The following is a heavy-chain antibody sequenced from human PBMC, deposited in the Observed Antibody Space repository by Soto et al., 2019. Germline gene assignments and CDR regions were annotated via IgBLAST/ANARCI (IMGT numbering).Heavy chain of an antibody. CDR1: GYTFRNFG. D-gene: IGHD6-6*01. V-gene: IGHV1-18*01. J-gene: IGHJ4*02. CDR2: INTYNGNT. Sequence: ASVKVSCKASGYTFRNFGINWVRQAPGQGLEWMGWINTYNGNTNYIQKFQGRVTITTDTSTGTAYMELRGLQSGATAVYYCVGAKQLVATLDYWGQGTLVTVSS. CDR3: VGAKQLVATLDY.